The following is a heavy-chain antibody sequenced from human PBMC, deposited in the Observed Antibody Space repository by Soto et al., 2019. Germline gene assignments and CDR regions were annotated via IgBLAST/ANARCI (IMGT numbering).Heavy chain of an antibody. CDR3: AKGGAIVAAGTRVYLYNAMDV. CDR1: GYTFTGYY. CDR2: INPNSGDT. J-gene: IGHJ6*02. Sequence: ASVKVSCKASGYTFTGYYVHWVRQAPGQGLEWMGWINPNSGDTYLAQRFQGRVTMNRDTSIGTAYMELRGLASDDTAEYYCAKGGAIVAAGTRVYLYNAMDVWGQGTTVTV. D-gene: IGHD1-26*01. V-gene: IGHV1-2*02.